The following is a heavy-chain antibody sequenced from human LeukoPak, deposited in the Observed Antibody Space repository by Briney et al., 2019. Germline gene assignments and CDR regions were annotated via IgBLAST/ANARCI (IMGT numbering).Heavy chain of an antibody. CDR3: ARDPLNRAFDI. CDR2: ISSSSSYI. CDR1: GFTFNIYS. Sequence: PGGSLRLSCAASGFTFNIYSMNWVRQAPGKGLEWVSSISSSSSYIYYEDSVKGRFTISRDNAKSSLHLQMNSLRAEDTAVYYCARDPLNRAFDIWGQGTMVTVSS. V-gene: IGHV3-21*01. J-gene: IGHJ3*02.